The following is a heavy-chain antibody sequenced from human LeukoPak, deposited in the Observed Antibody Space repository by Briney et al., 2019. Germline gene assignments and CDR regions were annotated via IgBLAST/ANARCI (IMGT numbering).Heavy chain of an antibody. Sequence: GGSLRLSCAASGFTFSSYGMHWVRQAPGKGLEWVAVIWYDGSNKYYADSVKGRFTISRDNSKNTLYLQMNSLRAEDTAVYYSAKDLSGGSQYYFDYWGQGTLVTVSS. CDR3: AKDLSGGSQYYFDY. CDR1: GFTFSSYG. V-gene: IGHV3-33*06. CDR2: IWYDGSNK. D-gene: IGHD2-15*01. J-gene: IGHJ4*02.